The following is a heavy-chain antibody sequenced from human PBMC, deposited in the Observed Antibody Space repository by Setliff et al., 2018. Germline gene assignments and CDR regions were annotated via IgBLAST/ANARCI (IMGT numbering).Heavy chain of an antibody. J-gene: IGHJ4*02. CDR3: ARLSSLDTAMVTVDY. D-gene: IGHD5-18*01. CDR2: ISSSSSYI. Sequence: GESLKISCVASGFTFSSYSMNWVRQAPGKGLEWVSSISSSSSYIYYADSVKGRFTISRDNAKNSLYLQMNSLRAEDTAVYYCARLSSLDTAMVTVDYWGQGTLVTVSS. V-gene: IGHV3-21*01. CDR1: GFTFSSYS.